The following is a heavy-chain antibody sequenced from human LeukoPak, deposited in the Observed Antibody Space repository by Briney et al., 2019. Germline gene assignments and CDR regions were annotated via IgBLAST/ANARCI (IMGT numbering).Heavy chain of an antibody. CDR3: AAEYCSGGSCYTGHSGHDY. V-gene: IGHV3-64*01. D-gene: IGHD2-15*01. Sequence: GGSLRLSCAASGFTFSSFAMHWVRQAPGKGLEYVSAISGLGGSTYYANSVKGRFTISRDNSKNTLYLQMNSLRGDDTAVYYCAAEYCSGGSCYTGHSGHDYWGQGILVTVSS. CDR2: ISGLGGST. J-gene: IGHJ4*02. CDR1: GFTFSSFA.